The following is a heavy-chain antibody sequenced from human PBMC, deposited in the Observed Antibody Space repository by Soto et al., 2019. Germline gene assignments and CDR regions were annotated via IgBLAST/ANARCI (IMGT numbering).Heavy chain of an antibody. Sequence: WTWIRQPPGKGLEWIGDISQSGRTNYNSSLKSRVTISIDTSKNQCFLKVTSVTVADTAVYYCARRCEIWGQGTMVTVSS. CDR2: ISQSGRT. V-gene: IGHV4-34*01. CDR3: ARRCEI. J-gene: IGHJ3*02.